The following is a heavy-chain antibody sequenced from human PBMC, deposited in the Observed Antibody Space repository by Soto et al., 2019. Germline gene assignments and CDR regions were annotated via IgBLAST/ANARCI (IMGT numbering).Heavy chain of an antibody. Sequence: GGSLRLSCAASGFTFSNYAMSWVRQAPGKGLEWVSAISGSGGSTYYADSVRGRFTISRDNSKNTLYLQVNSLRAEDTAVYYCAKGAAAYSSSWTEYWGQGTLVTVSS. D-gene: IGHD6-13*01. CDR2: ISGSGGST. CDR3: AKGAAAYSSSWTEY. J-gene: IGHJ4*02. V-gene: IGHV3-23*01. CDR1: GFTFSNYA.